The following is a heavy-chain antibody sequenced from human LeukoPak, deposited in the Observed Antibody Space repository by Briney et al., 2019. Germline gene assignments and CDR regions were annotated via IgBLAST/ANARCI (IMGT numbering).Heavy chain of an antibody. Sequence: GGCLRLSCQTSGFVFSNYGMHWVRQAPGKGLEWVAFVRYDESNEYYADSVKGRFTISRDNSRNTLYLQMNSLRAEDTGVYSCAKDSNRGYVSMGPDYWGLGNLVTVSS. CDR1: GFVFSNYG. J-gene: IGHJ4*02. V-gene: IGHV3-30*02. CDR2: VRYDESNE. CDR3: AKDSNRGYVSMGPDY. D-gene: IGHD5-12*01.